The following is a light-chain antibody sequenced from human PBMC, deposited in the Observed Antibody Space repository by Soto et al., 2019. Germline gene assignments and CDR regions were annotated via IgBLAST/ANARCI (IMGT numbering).Light chain of an antibody. V-gene: IGKV1-16*02. CDR2: GAS. CDR3: QQYHNYPPS. J-gene: IGKJ1*01. CDR1: QDISIH. Sequence: DIPMTQSPSSVSASVGERVTIACRASQDISIHLAWFQQKPGKAPKSLIFGASSLQSGVPSKFSGSGSGTDFTLTIDSLQPEDFATYYCQQYHNYPPSFGQGTKVEIK.